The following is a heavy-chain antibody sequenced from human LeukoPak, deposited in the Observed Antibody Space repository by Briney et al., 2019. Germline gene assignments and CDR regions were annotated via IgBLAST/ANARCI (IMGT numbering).Heavy chain of an antibody. Sequence: GGSLRLSCAASGFTFSSYEMNWVRQAPGKGLEWVSYISSSGSTIYYADSVKGRFTISRDNSKNTLYLQMNSLRAEDTAVYYCAKLGSIAAAGATSGDDYWGQGTLVTVSS. CDR2: ISSSGSTI. CDR1: GFTFSSYE. CDR3: AKLGSIAAAGATSGDDY. J-gene: IGHJ4*02. D-gene: IGHD6-13*01. V-gene: IGHV3-48*03.